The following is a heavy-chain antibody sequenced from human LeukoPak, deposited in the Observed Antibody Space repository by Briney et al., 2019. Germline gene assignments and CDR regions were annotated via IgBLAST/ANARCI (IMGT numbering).Heavy chain of an antibody. CDR2: ISSSSSYI. D-gene: IGHD1-26*01. V-gene: IGHV3-21*01. CDR3: ARDLWWELRGYFDY. CDR1: GFTFSSYS. Sequence: GGSLRLSCAASGFTFSSYSMNWVRQAPGRGLEWVSSISSSSSYIYYADSEKGRFTISRDNAKNSLYLQMNSLRAEDTAVYYCARDLWWELRGYFDYWGQGTLVTVSS. J-gene: IGHJ4*02.